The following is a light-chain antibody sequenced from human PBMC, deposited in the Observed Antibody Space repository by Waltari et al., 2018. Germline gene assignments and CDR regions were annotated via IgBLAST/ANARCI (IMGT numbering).Light chain of an antibody. CDR2: DAA. CDR3: QQCNNSPRT. J-gene: IGKJ1*01. V-gene: IGKV3-11*01. Sequence: DIVLTQSPATLSLSPGEGATLSCRASQSVSSKLVWYQQKRGQAPRLLMYDAANSSASSTARFSGSGAATEETITISSIEPEEDAVDYCQQCNNSPRTFGQGTKVEIK. CDR1: QSVSSK.